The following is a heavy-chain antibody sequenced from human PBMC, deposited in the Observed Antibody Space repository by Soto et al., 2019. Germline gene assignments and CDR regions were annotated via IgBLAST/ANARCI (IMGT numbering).Heavy chain of an antibody. CDR1: GFTFSDSY. J-gene: IGHJ4*02. CDR2: ISSSGSII. Sequence: QVHLVESGGGLVKPGGSLRLSCAASGFTFSDSYMSWIRQPPGKGLEWVSYISSSGSIIYYADSVKGRFTISRDNAKNSLYLQMNSLRAEDTAVYYCARDLGYYDSSGYFDYWGQGTLVTVSS. D-gene: IGHD3-22*01. V-gene: IGHV3-11*01. CDR3: ARDLGYYDSSGYFDY.